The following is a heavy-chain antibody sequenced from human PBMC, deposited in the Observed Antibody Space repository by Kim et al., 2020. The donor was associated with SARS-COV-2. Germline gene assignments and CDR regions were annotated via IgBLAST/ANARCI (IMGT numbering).Heavy chain of an antibody. J-gene: IGHJ3*02. CDR3: ARKTDSSGSNAFDI. CDR1: GGSISSSKHY. Sequence: SETLSLTCTVSGGSISSSKHYWGWIRQPPGKGLEWIGNIYYGGSTYYNPALKSRGTISVDTSKNQFSLKLSPVTAADTTVYYCARKTDSSGSNAFDIWGQGTMVTVSS. V-gene: IGHV4-39*01. D-gene: IGHD3-22*01. CDR2: IYYGGST.